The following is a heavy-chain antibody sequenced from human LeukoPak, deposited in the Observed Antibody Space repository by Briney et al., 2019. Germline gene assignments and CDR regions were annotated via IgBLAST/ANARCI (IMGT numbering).Heavy chain of an antibody. V-gene: IGHV4-59*01. CDR2: IYYSGST. Sequence: SETLSLTCTVSGGSISSYYWSWIRQPPGKGLEWIGYIYYSGSTNYNPSLKSRVTISVDTSKNQFSLKLSSVTAADTAVYYCARQGLELWSSFDYWGQGTLVTVSS. CDR1: GGSISSYY. J-gene: IGHJ4*02. D-gene: IGHD5-18*01. CDR3: ARQGLELWSSFDY.